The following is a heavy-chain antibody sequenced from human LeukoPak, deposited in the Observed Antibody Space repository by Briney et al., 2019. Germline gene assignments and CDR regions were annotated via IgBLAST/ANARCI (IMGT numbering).Heavy chain of an antibody. V-gene: IGHV1-46*01. J-gene: IGHJ4*02. Sequence: GASVKVSCKASGYTFTSYGISWVRQAPAQGLEWMGIINPSGGSPNYAQKFQSRVTMTRDTSTSTVYMELRSLRSADTALYYCAREFVGGRSGELGYWGQGTLVTVSS. CDR2: INPSGGSP. CDR1: GYTFTSYG. CDR3: AREFVGGRSGELGY. D-gene: IGHD3-10*01.